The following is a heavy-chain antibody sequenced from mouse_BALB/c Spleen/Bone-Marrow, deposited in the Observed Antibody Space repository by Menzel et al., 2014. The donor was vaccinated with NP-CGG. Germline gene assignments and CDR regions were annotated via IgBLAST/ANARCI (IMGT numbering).Heavy chain of an antibody. J-gene: IGHJ2*01. CDR2: IDPSDSYT. CDR1: GYTFTSYW. D-gene: IGHD2-14*01. Sequence: QVQLQQSGAELVKPGASVKLSCKASGYTFTSYWMHWVKQRPGQGLEWIGEIDPSDSYTNYNQKFKGKATLTVDKSSSTVYMQLSSLTSEDSAVYYCAWGYAGWTDYWGQGTTLTVSS. V-gene: IGHV1-69*02. CDR3: AWGYAGWTDY.